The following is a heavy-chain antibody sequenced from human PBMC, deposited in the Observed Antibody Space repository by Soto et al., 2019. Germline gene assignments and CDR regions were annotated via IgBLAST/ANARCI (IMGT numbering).Heavy chain of an antibody. CDR3: ARRNGITIFGVVYYYMDV. CDR2: ISGSGGST. V-gene: IGHV3-23*01. D-gene: IGHD3-3*01. Sequence: AISGSGGSTYYADSVKGRFTISRDNSKNTLYLQMNSLRAEDTAVYYCARRNGITIFGVVYYYMDVWGKGTTVTVSS. J-gene: IGHJ6*03.